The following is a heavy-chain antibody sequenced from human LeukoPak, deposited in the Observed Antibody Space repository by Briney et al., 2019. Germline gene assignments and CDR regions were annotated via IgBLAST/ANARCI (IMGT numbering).Heavy chain of an antibody. Sequence: PGRSLRLSCAASGFTFSSYAMHWVRQAPGKGLEWVAVISYDGSNKYYADSVKGRFTISRDNSKNTLYLQMNSLRAEDTAVYYCARGRGITGTTRYFDYWGQGTLVTVSS. CDR3: ARGRGITGTTRYFDY. D-gene: IGHD1-20*01. V-gene: IGHV3-30-3*01. CDR2: ISYDGSNK. J-gene: IGHJ4*02. CDR1: GFTFSSYA.